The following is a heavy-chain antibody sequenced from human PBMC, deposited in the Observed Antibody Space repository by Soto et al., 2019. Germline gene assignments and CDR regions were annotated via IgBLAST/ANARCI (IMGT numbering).Heavy chain of an antibody. D-gene: IGHD1-7*01. J-gene: IGHJ4*02. V-gene: IGHV3-23*01. CDR1: GLTFSNYA. CDR2: MSGSSSTT. CDR3: AKNQERELPRVIDF. Sequence: GGSLRLSCATSGLTFSNYAMSWVRQAPGGGLEWVSSMSGSSSTTYYADSVRGRFTISRDRSKNTLYLQMGSLRAEDTALYYCAKNQERELPRVIDFWGQGTLVTVSS.